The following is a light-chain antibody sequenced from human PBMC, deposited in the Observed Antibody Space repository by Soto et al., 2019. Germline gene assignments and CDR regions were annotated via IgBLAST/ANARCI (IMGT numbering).Light chain of an antibody. CDR2: LNSDGSH. Sequence: QSVLTQSPSASASLGASVKLTCTLSSGHSSYAIAWHQQQPEKGPRYLMKLNSDGSHSKGDGIPDRFSGSSSGAERYLTISSLQSEDEADYYCQTWGTGIWVFGGGTKRPVL. V-gene: IGLV4-69*01. J-gene: IGLJ3*02. CDR1: SGHSSYA. CDR3: QTWGTGIWV.